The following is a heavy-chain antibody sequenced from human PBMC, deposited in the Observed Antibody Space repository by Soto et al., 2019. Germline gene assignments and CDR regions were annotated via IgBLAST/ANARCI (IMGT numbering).Heavy chain of an antibody. CDR3: GRVMRSLLSITALDT. D-gene: IGHD3-10*01. V-gene: IGHV1-46*01. Sequence: ASVKVSCKASGYTFTRDQIHWVRQAPGQGLEWMGMIEPSGGKTNYAQKFQGRVTLTSDTSTSTVYMAPSSLRSDDTAIYFCGRVMRSLLSITALDTWGQGTLVTVSS. CDR2: IEPSGGKT. J-gene: IGHJ5*02. CDR1: GYTFTRDQ.